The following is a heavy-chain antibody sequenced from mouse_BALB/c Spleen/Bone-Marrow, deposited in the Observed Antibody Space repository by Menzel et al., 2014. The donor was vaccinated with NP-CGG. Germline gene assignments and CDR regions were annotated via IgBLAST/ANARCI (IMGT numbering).Heavy chain of an antibody. Sequence: VQLQQSGAELVMPGASVKMSCKASGYTFTDYWIHWVKRRPGQGLEWIGAIDTSDDYTTYNQKFKGKATLTVDESSSTAYMQFSSLTSEDSAVYYCARSDYRYDPLAYWGQGTLVTVSA. CDR1: GYTFTDYW. J-gene: IGHJ3*01. V-gene: IGHV1-69*01. CDR3: ARSDYRYDPLAY. D-gene: IGHD2-14*01. CDR2: IDTSDDYT.